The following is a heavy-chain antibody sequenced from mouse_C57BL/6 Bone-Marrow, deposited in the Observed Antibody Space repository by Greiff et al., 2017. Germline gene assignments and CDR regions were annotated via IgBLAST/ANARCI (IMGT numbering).Heavy chain of an antibody. CDR2: IYPRSGNT. D-gene: IGHD1-1*01. CDR3: ARWNYYGCSYGY. V-gene: IGHV1-81*01. CDR1: GYTFTSYG. Sequence: QVQLKESGAELARPGASVKLSCKASGYTFTSYGISWVKQRTGQGLEWIGEIYPRSGNTYYNEKFKGKATLTANKSSSTAYMELRSLTSEDSAVYFCARWNYYGCSYGYWGQGTTLTVSS. J-gene: IGHJ2*01.